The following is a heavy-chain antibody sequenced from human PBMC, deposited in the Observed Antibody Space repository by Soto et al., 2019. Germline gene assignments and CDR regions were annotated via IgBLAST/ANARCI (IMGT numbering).Heavy chain of an antibody. CDR3: AREGVVPAAIRGVYYFDY. V-gene: IGHV4-59*01. D-gene: IGHD2-2*02. Sequence: SETLSLTCTVSGGSISSYYWSWIRQPPGKGLEWIGYIYYSGSTNYNPSLKSRVTRSVDTSKNQFSLKLSSVTAADTAVYYCAREGVVPAAIRGVYYFDYWGQGTLVTVSS. J-gene: IGHJ4*02. CDR2: IYYSGST. CDR1: GGSISSYY.